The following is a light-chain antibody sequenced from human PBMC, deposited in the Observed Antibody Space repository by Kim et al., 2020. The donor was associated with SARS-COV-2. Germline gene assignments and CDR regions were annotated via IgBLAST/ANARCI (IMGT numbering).Light chain of an antibody. CDR1: SSDIGGYNY. V-gene: IGLV2-14*03. J-gene: IGLJ3*02. CDR3: SSYTSSSTLV. CDR2: DVT. Sequence: QSALTQPASVSGSPGQSITISCTGTSSDIGGYNYVSWFQQHPGKAPKLIISDVTNRPSGVSNRLSYSKSGNTASLTISGLQAEDEAEYFCSSYTSSSTLVFGGGTQLTVL.